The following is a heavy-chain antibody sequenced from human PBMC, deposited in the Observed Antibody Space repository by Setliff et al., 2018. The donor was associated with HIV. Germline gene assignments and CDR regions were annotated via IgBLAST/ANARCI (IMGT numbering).Heavy chain of an antibody. V-gene: IGHV3-53*01. CDR2: IYSDGRT. CDR1: GFTVSSNH. D-gene: IGHD3-22*01. CDR3: AKVYSTAYRPDY. J-gene: IGHJ4*02. Sequence: PGGSLRLSCSASGFTVSSNHMNWVRQAPGKGLEWVSVIYSDGRTYHADSVQGRFTISRDISGNTVHLQMNRLSADDTAVYYCAKVYSTAYRPDYWGQGNLVTVSS.